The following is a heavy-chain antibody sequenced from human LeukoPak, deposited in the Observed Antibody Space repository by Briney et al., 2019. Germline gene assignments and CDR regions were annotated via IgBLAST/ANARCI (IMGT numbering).Heavy chain of an antibody. J-gene: IGHJ6*02. CDR1: GFTFSSYS. Sequence: GGSLRLSCAASGFTFSSYSIQWVRQAPGKGLEWVANMNQDGSEKYYVDSVKGRFTVSRDNAKNSLDLQMNTLRAEDTAVYYCARRKLTYYYGMDVWGQGTTVTVSS. D-gene: IGHD1-7*01. CDR3: ARRKLTYYYGMDV. V-gene: IGHV3-7*01. CDR2: MNQDGSEK.